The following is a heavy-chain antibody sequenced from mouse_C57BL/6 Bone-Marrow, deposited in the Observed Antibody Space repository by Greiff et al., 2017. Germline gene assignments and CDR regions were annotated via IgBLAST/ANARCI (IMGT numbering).Heavy chain of an antibody. Sequence: QVTLKVSGPGILQSSQTLSLTCSFSGFSLSTSGMGVSWLRQPSGKGLEWLAHIYWDDAKRYNPSLKSQHTISKDTSRNQVFLKITSVDTADTATYYCAGIPYYDGSSYPWYFDVWGTGTTVTVSS. D-gene: IGHD1-1*01. CDR1: GFSLSTSGMG. CDR2: IYWDDAK. CDR3: AGIPYYDGSSYPWYFDV. V-gene: IGHV8-12*01. J-gene: IGHJ1*03.